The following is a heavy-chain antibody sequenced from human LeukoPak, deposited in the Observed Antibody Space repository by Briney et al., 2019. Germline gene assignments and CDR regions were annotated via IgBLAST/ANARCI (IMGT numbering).Heavy chain of an antibody. CDR2: ISGSAGST. D-gene: IGHD2-15*01. CDR1: GFAFSRYA. CDR3: AGAAHYDAFDI. Sequence: GGSLRLSCAASGFAFSRYAMNWVRQAPGKGLEWVSGISGSAGSTYYADSVKGRFTISRDNSKNTLYLQMNSLRAEDTAVYYCAGAAHYDAFDIWGQGTMVTVSS. V-gene: IGHV3-23*01. J-gene: IGHJ3*02.